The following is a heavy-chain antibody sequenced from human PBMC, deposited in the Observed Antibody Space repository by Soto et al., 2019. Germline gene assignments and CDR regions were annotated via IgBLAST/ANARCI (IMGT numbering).Heavy chain of an antibody. D-gene: IGHD2-15*01. J-gene: IGHJ4*02. CDR2: ISGSGGST. V-gene: IGHV3-23*01. Sequence: EVQLLESGGGLVQPGGSLRLSCAASGFTFSSYAMSWVRQAPGKGLEWVSAISGSGGSTYYADPVKGRFTISRDNSKNTLYLQMNSMRAEDTAVYYCAKDAAGYCSGGSCYQYYFDYWGQGTLVTVSS. CDR1: GFTFSSYA. CDR3: AKDAAGYCSGGSCYQYYFDY.